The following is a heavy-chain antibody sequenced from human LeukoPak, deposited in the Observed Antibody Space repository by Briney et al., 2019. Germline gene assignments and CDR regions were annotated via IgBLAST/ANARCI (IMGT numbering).Heavy chain of an antibody. CDR2: ISGSGGST. D-gene: IGHD6-19*01. CDR1: GFTFTSYS. V-gene: IGHV3-23*01. CDR3: ARVRIAVAVGFFDY. Sequence: PGGSLRLSCAASGFTFTSYSMNWVRQAPGKGLEWVSAISGSGGSTYYADSVKGRFTISRDNSKNTLFLQMNSLRAEDTAVYYCARVRIAVAVGFFDYWGQGTLVTVSS. J-gene: IGHJ4*02.